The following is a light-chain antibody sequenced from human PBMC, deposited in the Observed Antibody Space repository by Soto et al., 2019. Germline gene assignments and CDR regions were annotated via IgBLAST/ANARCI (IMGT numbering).Light chain of an antibody. CDR2: ANN. Sequence: QSVLTQPLSASGTPGQRVSISCSGSTSNIGSNAVTWYQQFPGTAPKLLMYANNQRPSGVPARFSGSKSGTSASLAIAGLQAEDEGDYYCQSYDSSLSGYVFGTGTKVTVL. CDR1: TSNIGSNA. CDR3: QSYDSSLSGYV. J-gene: IGLJ1*01. V-gene: IGLV1-44*01.